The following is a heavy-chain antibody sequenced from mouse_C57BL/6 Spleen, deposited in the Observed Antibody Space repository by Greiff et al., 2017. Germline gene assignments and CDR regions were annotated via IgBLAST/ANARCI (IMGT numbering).Heavy chain of an antibody. CDR1: GYAFSSSW. Sequence: QVQLQQSGPELVKPGASVKISCKASGYAFSSSWMNWVKQRPGKGLEWIGRIYPGDGDTNYNGKFKGKATLTADKSSSTAYMQLSSLTSEDSAVYFCARSEDYYGSREDYWGQGTTRTVSS. D-gene: IGHD1-1*01. CDR3: ARSEDYYGSREDY. J-gene: IGHJ2*01. V-gene: IGHV1-82*01. CDR2: IYPGDGDT.